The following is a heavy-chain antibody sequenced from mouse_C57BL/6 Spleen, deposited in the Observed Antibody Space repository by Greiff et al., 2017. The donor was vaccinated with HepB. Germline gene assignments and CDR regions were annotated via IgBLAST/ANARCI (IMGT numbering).Heavy chain of an antibody. CDR2: ISYDGSN. J-gene: IGHJ2*01. Sequence: EVQRVESGPGLVKPSQSLSLTCSVTGYSITSGYYWNWIRQFPGNKLEWMGYISYDGSNNYNPSLKNRISITRDTSKNQFFLKLNSVTTEDTATYYCARGDYDGNYFDYWGQGTTLTVSS. D-gene: IGHD2-4*01. CDR3: ARGDYDGNYFDY. V-gene: IGHV3-6*01. CDR1: GYSITSGYY.